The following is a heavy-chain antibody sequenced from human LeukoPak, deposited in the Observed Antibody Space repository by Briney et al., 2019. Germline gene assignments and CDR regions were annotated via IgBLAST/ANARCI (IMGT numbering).Heavy chain of an antibody. D-gene: IGHD4-17*01. CDR1: GFTFSNYW. CDR2: INRDGRST. J-gene: IGHJ4*02. CDR3: ALPLRDGDFYFDY. Sequence: GESLKISCAASGFTFSNYWMHWVRQAPGKGLEWVSRINRDGRSTNYADSVKGRFTISRDNAKNTVFLRMNSLRAEDTAVYYCALPLRDGDFYFDYWGQGALVTVSS. V-gene: IGHV3-74*01.